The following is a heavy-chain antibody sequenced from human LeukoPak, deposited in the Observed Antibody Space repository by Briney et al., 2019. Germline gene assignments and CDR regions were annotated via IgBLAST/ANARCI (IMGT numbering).Heavy chain of an antibody. V-gene: IGHV4-38-2*01. CDR2: IYHSGNT. D-gene: IGHD1-7*01. Sequence: PSETLSLTCAVSGYSISSGYYWGWIRQPPGKGLEWIGSIYHSGNTYYNPSLKSRVTISVDTSKNQFSLRLSSVTAADTAVYYCARGDIIGTLGYFDYWGQGTLVTVSS. CDR3: ARGDIIGTLGYFDY. CDR1: GYSISSGYY. J-gene: IGHJ4*02.